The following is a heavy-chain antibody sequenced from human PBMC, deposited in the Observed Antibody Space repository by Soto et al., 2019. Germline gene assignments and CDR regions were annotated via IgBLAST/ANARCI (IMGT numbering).Heavy chain of an antibody. CDR3: ARASLTIFGAPYGMDV. D-gene: IGHD3-3*01. CDR2: ISGYNGDT. V-gene: IGHV1-18*04. Sequence: GALVKVSCKASGYPFTRYSIRWVRQAPGQGLEWMGWISGYNGDTEYSKNFQGRLTMTIDTSTTTASMELRSLRSDDTAVYYCARASLTIFGAPYGMDVWGQGTSVTVSS. J-gene: IGHJ6*02. CDR1: GYPFTRYS.